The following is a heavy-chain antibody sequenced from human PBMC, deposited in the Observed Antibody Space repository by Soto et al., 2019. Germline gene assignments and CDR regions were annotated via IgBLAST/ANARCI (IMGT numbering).Heavy chain of an antibody. D-gene: IGHD3-9*01. CDR1: GFTFDDYA. J-gene: IGHJ6*02. CDR2: ISWNSGNK. CDR3: AKEAGLVRFFDWLSNGLDV. Sequence: VQLVESGGDLVQPGRSLRLSCAASGFTFDDYAMHWVRQAPGKGLEWVSGISWNSGNKGHADSVKGRFTISRDNAKNFLYLEMNSLRAEDTALYYCAKEAGLVRFFDWLSNGLDVWGQGTAVTVS. V-gene: IGHV3-9*01.